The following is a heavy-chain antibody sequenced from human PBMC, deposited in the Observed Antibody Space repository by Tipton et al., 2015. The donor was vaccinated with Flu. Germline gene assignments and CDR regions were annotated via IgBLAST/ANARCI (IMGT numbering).Heavy chain of an antibody. J-gene: IGHJ5*01. CDR2: INEDGSTT. Sequence: SLRLSCAASGFAFSSYWVLWVRQAPGKGLEWVANINEDGSTTYYLGSVGGRFTISRDNARNSVFLQMNSLRVEDTALYYCARRDYSNYVSVPKNWFDSWGQGTLVTVSS. CDR3: ARRDYSNYVSVPKNWFDS. D-gene: IGHD4-11*01. V-gene: IGHV3-7*01. CDR1: GFAFSSYW.